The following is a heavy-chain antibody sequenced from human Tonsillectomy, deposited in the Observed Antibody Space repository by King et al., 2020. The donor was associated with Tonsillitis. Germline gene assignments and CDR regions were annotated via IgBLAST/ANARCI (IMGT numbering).Heavy chain of an antibody. J-gene: IGHJ3*01. Sequence: VQLVESGGDLVQPGGSLRLSCAASGFTFSSYSMNWVRQAPGKGLEWVSYLSSSSSTIYYADSVKGRFTISRDNAKNSLYLQMNSLRDEDTAVYSCARGGPFPVHVDDAFAFWGQGTMVIVSS. CDR1: GFTFSSYS. CDR2: LSSSSSTI. D-gene: IGHD3-16*01. CDR3: ARGGPFPVHVDDAFAF. V-gene: IGHV3-48*02.